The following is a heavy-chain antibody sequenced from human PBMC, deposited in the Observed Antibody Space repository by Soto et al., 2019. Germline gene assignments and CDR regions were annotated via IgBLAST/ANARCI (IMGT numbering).Heavy chain of an antibody. J-gene: IGHJ3*02. CDR1: GGSISSGGYY. CDR3: AREAKKEGDAFDI. Sequence: QVQLQESGPGLVKPSQTLSLTCTVSGGSISSGGYYWSWIRQHPGKGLEWIGYIYYSGSTYYNPSLKSRVTISRDPSKNQFSLKLSSVTAADTAVYYCAREAKKEGDAFDIRGQGTMVTVSS. CDR2: IYYSGST. V-gene: IGHV4-31*03.